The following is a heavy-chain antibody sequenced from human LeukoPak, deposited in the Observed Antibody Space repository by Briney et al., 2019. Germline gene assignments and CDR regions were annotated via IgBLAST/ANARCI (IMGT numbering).Heavy chain of an antibody. CDR2: VYHSGST. CDR3: ARNDSSGYFDY. Sequence: SETLSLTCAVSAYSISSGDYWGWIRQPPGKGLEWIGSVYHSGSTHYSPSLKSRVTISVDTSKNQFSLKLRSVTAADTAVYYCARNDSSGYFDYWGQGTPVTVSS. J-gene: IGHJ4*02. D-gene: IGHD3-22*01. V-gene: IGHV4-38-2*01. CDR1: AYSISSGDY.